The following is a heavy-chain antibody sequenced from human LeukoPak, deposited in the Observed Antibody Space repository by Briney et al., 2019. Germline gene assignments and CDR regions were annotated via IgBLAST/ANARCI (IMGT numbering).Heavy chain of an antibody. V-gene: IGHV3-21*01. J-gene: IGHJ5*02. D-gene: IGHD3-10*01. CDR1: GFTFSSYS. Sequence: GGSLRLSCAASGFTFSSYSMNWVRQAPGKGLEWVSSISSSSTYIYYADSVKGRFTISRDNAKNLLYLQMDSLRAEDTAVYYCARDYYGSRRAGFDPWGQGTLATVSS. CDR3: ARDYYGSRRAGFDP. CDR2: ISSSSTYI.